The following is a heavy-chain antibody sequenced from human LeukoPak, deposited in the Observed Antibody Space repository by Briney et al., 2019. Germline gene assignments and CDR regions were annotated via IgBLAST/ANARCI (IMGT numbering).Heavy chain of an antibody. D-gene: IGHD2-2*02. J-gene: IGHJ6*02. Sequence: ASVKVSCKASGYTFTSYAMNWVRQAPGQGLEWMGWINTNTGNPTYAQGFTGRFVFSLDTSVSTAYLQISSLKAEDTAVYYCARVGYRSSTSCYMTEIYGMDVWGQGTTVTVSS. V-gene: IGHV7-4-1*02. CDR3: ARVGYRSSTSCYMTEIYGMDV. CDR2: INTNTGNP. CDR1: GYTFTSYA.